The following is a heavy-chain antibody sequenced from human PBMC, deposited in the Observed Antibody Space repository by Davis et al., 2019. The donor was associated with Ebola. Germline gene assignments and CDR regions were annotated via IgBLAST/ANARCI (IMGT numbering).Heavy chain of an antibody. V-gene: IGHV3-21*01. Sequence: GESLKISCAASGFTFSSYSMNWVRQAPGKGLEWVSSISSSSSYIYYADSVKGRFTISRDNAKNSLYLQMNSLRAEDTAVYYCARDAVGDWGSVGYWGQGTLVTVSS. D-gene: IGHD7-27*01. CDR1: GFTFSSYS. J-gene: IGHJ4*02. CDR3: ARDAVGDWGSVGY. CDR2: ISSSSSYI.